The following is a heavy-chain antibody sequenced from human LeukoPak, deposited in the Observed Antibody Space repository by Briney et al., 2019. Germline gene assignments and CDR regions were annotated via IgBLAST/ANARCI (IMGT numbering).Heavy chain of an antibody. V-gene: IGHV3-7*01. J-gene: IGHJ4*02. Sequence: LGGSLRLSCAASDFTLSPYWMTWVRQAPGRGLEWVANIDSDGGDKYYGDSVKGRFSISRDNAENSLFLQMNNLRVEDSAVYYCARGGSGSSKYWVFWGQGTLVTVSS. CDR1: DFTLSPYW. CDR3: ARGGSGSSKYWVF. D-gene: IGHD2-8*02. CDR2: IDSDGGDK.